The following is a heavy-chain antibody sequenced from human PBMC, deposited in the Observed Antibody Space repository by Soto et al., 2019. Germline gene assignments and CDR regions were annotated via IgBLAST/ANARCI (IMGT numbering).Heavy chain of an antibody. D-gene: IGHD7-27*01. J-gene: IGHJ4*02. CDR3: ARSGDGGYFDY. V-gene: IGHV1-3*05. Sequence: QVQLVQSGAEEKKPGASVKVSCKASGYTFTSYAMHWVRQAPGQRLEWMGWINAGNGNTKYSQKFQGRVTITRDTSAGTAYMELSSLRSEDTAVYYCARSGDGGYFDYWGQGTLVTVSS. CDR2: INAGNGNT. CDR1: GYTFTSYA.